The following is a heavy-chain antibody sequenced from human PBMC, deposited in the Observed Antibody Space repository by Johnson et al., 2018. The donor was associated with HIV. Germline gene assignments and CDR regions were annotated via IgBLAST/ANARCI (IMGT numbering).Heavy chain of an antibody. J-gene: IGHJ3*02. CDR1: GFTFDEHG. D-gene: IGHD2-15*01. V-gene: IGHV3-33*08. Sequence: HVQLVESGGGVVRPGESLRLSCAASGFTFDEHGMSWVRQAPGKGLEWVAVIWYDGSNKYYADSVKGRFTISRDNSKNTLYLQMNSLRAEDTAVYYCASYCSGGSCYRRSPSDAFDIWGQGTMVTVSS. CDR3: ASYCSGGSCYRRSPSDAFDI. CDR2: IWYDGSNK.